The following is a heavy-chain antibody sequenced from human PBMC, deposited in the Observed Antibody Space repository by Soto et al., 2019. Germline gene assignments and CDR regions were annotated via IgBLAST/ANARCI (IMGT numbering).Heavy chain of an antibody. D-gene: IGHD3-9*01. CDR3: ARGKVDYDILTGYYRLPSYFDY. CDR1: GFTFDDYA. J-gene: IGHJ4*02. CDR2: ISWNSGSI. Sequence: LRLSCAASGFTFDDYAMHWVRQAPGKGLEWVSGISWNSGSIGYADSVKGRFTISRGNAKNSLYLQMSSLRAEDTALYYCARGKVDYDILTGYYRLPSYFDYWGQGTLVTVSS. V-gene: IGHV3-9*01.